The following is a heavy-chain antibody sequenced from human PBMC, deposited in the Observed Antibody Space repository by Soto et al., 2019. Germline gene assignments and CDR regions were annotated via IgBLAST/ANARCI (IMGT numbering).Heavy chain of an antibody. J-gene: IGHJ6*02. CDR1: GGSISSYY. CDR2: IYYSGST. V-gene: IGHV4-59*12. D-gene: IGHD4-4*01. CDR3: ARSYYSLKYGMDV. Sequence: SETLSLTRTVSGGSISSYYWSWIRQPPGKGLEWIGYIYYSGSTYYNPSLKSRVTISVDRSKNQFSLKLSSVTAADTAVYYCARSYYSLKYGMDVWGQGTTVTVSS.